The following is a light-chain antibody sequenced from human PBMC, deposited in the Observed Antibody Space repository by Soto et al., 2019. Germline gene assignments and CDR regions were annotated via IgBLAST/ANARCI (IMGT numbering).Light chain of an antibody. Sequence: EIVLTQSPGTLSLSPGERATLSCRASQSVSSNYFDWYQQKPGQAPSPLIYGSSSRATGTPDRCSGSGAGTDFTLTSSGPEPEDVALYYCQQNGSSPRTFGQGTKVEIK. V-gene: IGKV3-20*01. J-gene: IGKJ1*01. CDR3: QQNGSSPRT. CDR1: QSVSSNY. CDR2: GSS.